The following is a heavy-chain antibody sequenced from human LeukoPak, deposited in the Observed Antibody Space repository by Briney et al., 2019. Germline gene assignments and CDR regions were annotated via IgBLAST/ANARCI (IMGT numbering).Heavy chain of an antibody. J-gene: IGHJ3*02. Sequence: GGSLRLXCAASGFTFSSYAMRWVRQAPGKGLEWVSAISGSGGSTYYADSVKGRFTISRDNSKNTLYLQMNSLRAEDTAVYYCAKDVESDIVVVVAAAFDIWGQGTMVTVSS. D-gene: IGHD2-15*01. CDR2: ISGSGGST. CDR1: GFTFSSYA. CDR3: AKDVESDIVVVVAAAFDI. V-gene: IGHV3-23*01.